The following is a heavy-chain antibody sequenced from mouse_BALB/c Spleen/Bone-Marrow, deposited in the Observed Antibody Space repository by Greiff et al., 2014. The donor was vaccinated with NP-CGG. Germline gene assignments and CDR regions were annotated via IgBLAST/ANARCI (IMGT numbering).Heavy chain of an antibody. D-gene: IGHD2-10*02. J-gene: IGHJ4*01. CDR3: ARSRMRYGAMDY. CDR1: GFTFSDYY. Sequence: VQLKESGGGLVKPGGSLKLSCAASGFTFSDYYIYWVRQTPEKRLEWVATISDGGNYSYYPDSVKGRFTISRDNAKNNLYLQMSSLKSEDTAMYYCARSRMRYGAMDYWGQGTSVTVFS. CDR2: ISDGGNYS. V-gene: IGHV5-4*02.